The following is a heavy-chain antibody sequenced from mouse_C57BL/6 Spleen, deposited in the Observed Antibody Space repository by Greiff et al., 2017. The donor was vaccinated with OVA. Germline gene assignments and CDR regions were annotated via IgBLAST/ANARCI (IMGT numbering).Heavy chain of an antibody. V-gene: IGHV1-4*01. CDR1: GYTFTSYT. Sequence: QVHVKQSGAELARPGASVKMSCKASGYTFTSYTMHWVKQRPGQGLEWIGYINPSSGYTKYNQKFKDKATLTADKSSSTAYMQLSSLTSEDSAVYYCAYGNYFDYWGQGTTLTVSS. D-gene: IGHD2-1*01. CDR3: AYGNYFDY. CDR2: INPSSGYT. J-gene: IGHJ2*01.